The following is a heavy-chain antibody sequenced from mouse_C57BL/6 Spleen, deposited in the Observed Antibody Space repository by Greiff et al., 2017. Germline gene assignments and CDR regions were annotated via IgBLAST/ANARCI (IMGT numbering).Heavy chain of an antibody. D-gene: IGHD2-4*01. CDR3: TSYDYDGAWFAY. CDR2: IDPENGDT. J-gene: IGHJ3*01. V-gene: IGHV14-4*01. Sequence: EVQLQQSGAELVRPGASVKLSCTASGFNIKDDYMHWMKQRPEQGLEWIGWIDPENGDTEYASKFQGKATITADTSSNTAYLQLSSLTSEDTAVYYCTSYDYDGAWFAYWGQGTLVTVSA. CDR1: GFNIKDDY.